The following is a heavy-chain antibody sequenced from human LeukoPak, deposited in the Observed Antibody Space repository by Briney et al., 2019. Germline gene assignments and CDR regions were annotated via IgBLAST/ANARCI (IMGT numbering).Heavy chain of an antibody. CDR3: AKGRSEVVTAGINF. Sequence: GASLRLSCAASGFTFSTYAMSWVRQAPGKGLEWVSTISGSGGSTYYADSVKGRFTISRDNSKNTLYLQMNSLRAEDTAVYYCAKGRSEVVTAGINFWGQGTLAPVS. J-gene: IGHJ4*02. CDR1: GFTFSTYA. CDR2: ISGSGGST. V-gene: IGHV3-23*01. D-gene: IGHD2-21*02.